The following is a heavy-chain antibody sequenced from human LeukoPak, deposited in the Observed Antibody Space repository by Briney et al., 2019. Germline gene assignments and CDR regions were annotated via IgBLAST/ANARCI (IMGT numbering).Heavy chain of an antibody. CDR1: GFIFNTYS. CDR2: ITTRGTYQ. Sequence: PGGSLRLSCAASGFIFNTYSMSWVRQTPGKGLEWVSSITTRGTYQYYADSVKGRFTISRDNAKSSLHLQMNSLRVEDTAVYYCARDKGGNCGSDCYHYGDDYWGQGTLVTVSS. D-gene: IGHD2-21*02. V-gene: IGHV3-21*01. CDR3: ARDKGGNCGSDCYHYGDDY. J-gene: IGHJ4*02.